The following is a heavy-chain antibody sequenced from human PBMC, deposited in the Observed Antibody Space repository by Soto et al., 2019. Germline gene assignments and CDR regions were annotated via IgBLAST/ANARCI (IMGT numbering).Heavy chain of an antibody. CDR3: ARDPGEVSSYNYYYYYGMDV. CDR1: GGTFSSYA. D-gene: IGHD3-3*01. V-gene: IGHV1-69*13. CDR2: IIPIFGTA. J-gene: IGHJ6*02. Sequence: SVKVSCKASGGTFSSYAISWVRQAPGQGLEWMGGIIPIFGTANYAQKFQGRVTITADESTSTAYMELSSLRSEDTAVYYCARDPGEVSSYNYYYYYGMDVWGLGTTVTVSS.